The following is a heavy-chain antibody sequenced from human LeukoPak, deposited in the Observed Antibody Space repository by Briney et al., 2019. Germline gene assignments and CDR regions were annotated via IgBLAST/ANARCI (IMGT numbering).Heavy chain of an antibody. CDR3: AAGPSRTYYFDY. J-gene: IGHJ4*02. D-gene: IGHD3-16*01. V-gene: IGHV4-59*08. Sequence: SETLSLTCTVSGGSISSYYWSWIRQPPGKGLEWIGYIYYSGSTNYNPSLKSRVTISVETSKNQFSLKLSSVTAADTAVYYRAAGPSRTYYFDYWGQGTLVTVSS. CDR2: IYYSGST. CDR1: GGSISSYY.